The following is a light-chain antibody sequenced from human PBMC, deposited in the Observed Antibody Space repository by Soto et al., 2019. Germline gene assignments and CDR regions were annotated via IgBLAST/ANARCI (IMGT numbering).Light chain of an antibody. V-gene: IGKV3-15*01. CDR1: QSVSSN. CDR2: GAS. Sequence: EIVLTQSPGTLSLSPGERATLSCRASQSVSSNLAWYQQKPGQAPRLLIYGASTRATGIPARFSGSGSGTEFTLTISSLQSEDFAVYYCQQYSQWPLTFGGGTKVDIK. CDR3: QQYSQWPLT. J-gene: IGKJ4*01.